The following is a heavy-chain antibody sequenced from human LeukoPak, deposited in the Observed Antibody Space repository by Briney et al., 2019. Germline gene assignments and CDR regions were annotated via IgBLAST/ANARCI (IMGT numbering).Heavy chain of an antibody. CDR2: ISYDGSNK. D-gene: IGHD3-22*01. Sequence: GGSLRLSCAASGFTVSAYAMAWVRQAPGKGLEWVAVISYDGSNKYYADSVKGRFTISRDNSKNTLYLQMNSLRAEDTAVYYCAKEKYYYDSSGYYSGVDYWGQGTLVTVSS. J-gene: IGHJ4*02. V-gene: IGHV3-30*18. CDR3: AKEKYYYDSSGYYSGVDY. CDR1: GFTVSAYA.